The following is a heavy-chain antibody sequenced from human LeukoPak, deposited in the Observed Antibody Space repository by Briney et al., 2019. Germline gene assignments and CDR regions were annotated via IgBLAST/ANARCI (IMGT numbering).Heavy chain of an antibody. Sequence: SVKVSCKASGGTFSSYAISWVRQAPGQGLEWTGGIIPIFGTANYAQKFQGRVTITADESTSTAYMQLSSLRSEDTAVYYCAGTYYDFWSGYSHYYYYMDVRGKGTTVTVSS. D-gene: IGHD3-3*01. V-gene: IGHV1-69*01. CDR3: AGTYYDFWSGYSHYYYYMDV. J-gene: IGHJ6*03. CDR1: GGTFSSYA. CDR2: IIPIFGTA.